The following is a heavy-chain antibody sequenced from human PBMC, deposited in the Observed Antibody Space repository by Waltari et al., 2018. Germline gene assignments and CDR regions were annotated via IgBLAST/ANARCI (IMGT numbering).Heavy chain of an antibody. CDR3: ARDRGRGLYLDS. Sequence: QLQLHQSGPGLVKPSESLSLTCVVSVDSMSGSDFWSWVRQSPRKGLEWIGQVHRTGRTNYNPSLAGRVTVSIDTSNKQFSLTVSSPTAADTAIYYCARDRGRGLYLDSWGQGTLVTVSP. CDR2: VHRTGRT. J-gene: IGHJ4*02. V-gene: IGHV4-4*02. CDR1: VDSMSGSDF. D-gene: IGHD2-15*01.